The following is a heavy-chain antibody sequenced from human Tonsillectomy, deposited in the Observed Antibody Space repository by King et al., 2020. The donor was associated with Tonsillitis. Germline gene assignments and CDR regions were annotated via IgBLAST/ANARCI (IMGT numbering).Heavy chain of an antibody. Sequence: QLQESGPGLVKPSETLSLTCTVSGGSVSSGNYYWSWIRQPPGKGLEWIGYIYYSGSTNYNPSLKSRVTISVDTSKSQFSLKLSSVTAADTARYSCARSEPYDDIVYSYGEYFDYWGQGTLVTVSS. CDR3: ARSEPYDDIVYSYGEYFDY. CDR2: IYYSGST. CDR1: GGSVSSGNYY. J-gene: IGHJ4*02. V-gene: IGHV4-61*01. D-gene: IGHD3-22*01.